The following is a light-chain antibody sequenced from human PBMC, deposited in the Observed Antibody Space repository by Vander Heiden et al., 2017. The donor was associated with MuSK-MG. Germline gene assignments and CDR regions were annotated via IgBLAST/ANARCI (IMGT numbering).Light chain of an antibody. CDR2: KAS. CDR1: QSISGW. J-gene: IGKJ2*01. V-gene: IGKV1-5*03. CDR3: QQYNSYPYT. Sequence: DIQMTQSPSSLSASVGDRVTITRRASQSISGWLAWYQQKQGKAPNLLIYKASTLETGVPSRFSGSESGTEFTLTISSLQPEDFVSYYCQQYNSYPYTFGQGTKLEIK.